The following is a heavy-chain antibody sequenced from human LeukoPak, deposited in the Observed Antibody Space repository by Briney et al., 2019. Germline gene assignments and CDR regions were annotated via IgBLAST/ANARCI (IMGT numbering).Heavy chain of an antibody. CDR3: ARNGRYCATATCLDF. CDR2: IISPSTTI. CDR1: GFSLRAYT. V-gene: IGHV3-48*01. J-gene: IGHJ4*02. Sequence: PGGSLRLSCAASGFSLRAYTMNWVRQAPGMGLEWISYIISPSTTIYYADSVEGRFTISRDNAKNSLYLQMDSLSAEDTAVYYCARNGRYCATATCLDFWGQGTLVTVSS. D-gene: IGHD2-15*01.